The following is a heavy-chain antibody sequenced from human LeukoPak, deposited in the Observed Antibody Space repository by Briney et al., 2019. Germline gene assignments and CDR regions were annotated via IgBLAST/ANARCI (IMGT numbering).Heavy chain of an antibody. J-gene: IGHJ4*02. D-gene: IGHD3-22*01. V-gene: IGHV3-7*01. CDR1: GFTFNNYW. CDR2: IKLDGSQK. Sequence: GGSLRLSCAASGFTFNNYWMSWVRQAPGKGLQWVANIKLDGSQKFYVDSVKGRFTISRDNTKKSLYLQMNSLRAEDTALYYCATSYDSSGCDWGQGTLVTVSS. CDR3: ATSYDSSGCD.